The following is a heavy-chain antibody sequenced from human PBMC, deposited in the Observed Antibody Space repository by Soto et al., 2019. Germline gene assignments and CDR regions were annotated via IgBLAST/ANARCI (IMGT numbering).Heavy chain of an antibody. CDR1: GYIFTSYY. J-gene: IGHJ4*02. Sequence: ASVKVSCKASGYIFTSYYIHWVRQAPGQGLEWMGWINPFDGSRMFAQSFQGRVTMTRDTSTSTVYMEVSSLRSEDTAMYYCSRVDPGETSPFDYWGLGTLVTVSS. CDR3: SRVDPGETSPFDY. CDR2: INPFDGSR. D-gene: IGHD3-10*01. V-gene: IGHV1-46*03.